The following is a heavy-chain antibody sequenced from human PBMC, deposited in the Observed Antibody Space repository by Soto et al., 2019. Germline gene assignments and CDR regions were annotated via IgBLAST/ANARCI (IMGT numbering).Heavy chain of an antibody. CDR1: GFTFSSHA. Sequence: EVQLLESGGGLVQPGGSLRLSCAVSGFTFSSHAMSWVRQAPGKGLECVSSITGSGDSTYYADSVKGRFTISRDKSKSTLYIQMNSLRAEDTAVYYCAKDPQFSGWLSAQTFDYWGQGPQVTVTS. CDR2: ITGSGDST. CDR3: AKDPQFSGWLSAQTFDY. V-gene: IGHV3-23*01. D-gene: IGHD6-19*01. J-gene: IGHJ4*02.